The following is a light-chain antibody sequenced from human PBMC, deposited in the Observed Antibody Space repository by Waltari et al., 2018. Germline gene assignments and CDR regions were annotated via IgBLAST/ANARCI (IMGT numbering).Light chain of an antibody. CDR2: ATS. Sequence: IQLTQSPSSVSAPVGDKGTITCRASQGISNYVAWYQQKPGRAPKLLIYATSTLQSGVPSRFSGSGSGTDFTLTISSLQPEDFATFYCQQLNSYPLTFGGGTKVEIK. J-gene: IGKJ4*01. CDR3: QQLNSYPLT. CDR1: QGISNY. V-gene: IGKV1-9*01.